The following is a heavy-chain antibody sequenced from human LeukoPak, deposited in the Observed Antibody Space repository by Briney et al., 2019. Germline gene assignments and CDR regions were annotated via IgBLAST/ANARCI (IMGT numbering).Heavy chain of an antibody. Sequence: GGSLRLSCAASGFTFSSYAMSWVRQAPGKGLEWVSAISGSGGSTYYADSVKGRFTISRDNSKNTLYLQMNSLGAEDTAVYYCARFAAGGSYYYYMDVWGKGTTVTVSS. CDR2: ISGSGGST. CDR1: GFTFSSYA. CDR3: ARFAAGGSYYYYMDV. D-gene: IGHD3-10*01. J-gene: IGHJ6*03. V-gene: IGHV3-23*01.